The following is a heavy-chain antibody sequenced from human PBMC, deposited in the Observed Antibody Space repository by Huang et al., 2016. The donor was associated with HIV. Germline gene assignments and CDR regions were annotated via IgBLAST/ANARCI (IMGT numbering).Heavy chain of an antibody. CDR1: GFTFGAYG. J-gene: IGHJ4*02. CDR2: IRIKAHGGHT. V-gene: IGHV3-49*03. D-gene: IGHD6-19*01. Sequence: EVQLVESGGTLIQPGRSLRLSCTASGFTFGAYGMSWFRQVTGNGGDGVCIIRIKAHGGHTEHVAAVKRRFFVSRDDSKNIAYLQMSSLKTEDTAVFYCSTVGGGIDYIGYTSAYYATGGYWGQGTLVTVSS. CDR3: STVGGGIDYIGYTSAYYATGGY.